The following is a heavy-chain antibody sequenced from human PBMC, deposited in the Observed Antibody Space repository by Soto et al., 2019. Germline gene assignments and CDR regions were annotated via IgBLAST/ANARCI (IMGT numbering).Heavy chain of an antibody. D-gene: IGHD2-8*02. Sequence: ASVKVSCKASGYTFTRHYIYWMRQAPGEGLQWMGFINPSGGSPVYPQKFQGTVTMTSDTSTTTVYMELSSLRSEDTGVYYCARSRATGASAAFDIWGQGTMVTVSS. CDR3: ARSRATGASAAFDI. CDR1: GYTFTRHY. CDR2: INPSGGSP. V-gene: IGHV1-46*01. J-gene: IGHJ3*02.